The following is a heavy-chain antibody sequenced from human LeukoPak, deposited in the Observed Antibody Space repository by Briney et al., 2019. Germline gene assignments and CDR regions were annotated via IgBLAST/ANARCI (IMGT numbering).Heavy chain of an antibody. Sequence: ASVKVSCKASGYTFTSYDINWVRQATGQGLEWIGWMNPNSGNTGYAQKFQGRVTMTRNTSISTAYMELSGLRSEDTAVYYCARVRADYSSSWYGNWFDPWGQGTLVTVSS. CDR3: ARVRADYSSSWYGNWFDP. J-gene: IGHJ5*02. CDR1: GYTFTSYD. CDR2: MNPNSGNT. V-gene: IGHV1-8*01. D-gene: IGHD6-13*01.